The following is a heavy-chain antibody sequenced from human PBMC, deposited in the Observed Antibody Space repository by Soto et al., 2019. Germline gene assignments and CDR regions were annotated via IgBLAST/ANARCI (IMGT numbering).Heavy chain of an antibody. CDR1: GASISRYY. Sequence: SETLSLTCTVSGASISRYYWSWIRQSPGKGLEWIGYLYNTGSTIYNPSLKSRVTISVDTSKNQFSLKLSSVTAADTAVYYCARGASGYYDSSGYYSPYYFDYWAQGTPVTVSS. V-gene: IGHV4-59*12. CDR2: LYNTGST. CDR3: ARGASGYYDSSGYYSPYYFDY. D-gene: IGHD3-22*01. J-gene: IGHJ4*02.